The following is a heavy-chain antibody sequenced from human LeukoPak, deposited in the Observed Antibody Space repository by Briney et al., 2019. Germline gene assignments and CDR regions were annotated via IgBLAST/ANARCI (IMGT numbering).Heavy chain of an antibody. D-gene: IGHD4-17*01. CDR1: EITYSRYV. Sequence: GGSLRLSCTSSEITYSRYVMGWLRQAPGKGPEWVSPISASGGTTYYADSVQGRFTISRDSSKNTLYLQMNSLRAEDTAVYYCATLYGDYNWYFDLWGRGTLVTVSS. CDR3: ATLYGDYNWYFDL. CDR2: ISASGGTT. J-gene: IGHJ2*01. V-gene: IGHV3-23*01.